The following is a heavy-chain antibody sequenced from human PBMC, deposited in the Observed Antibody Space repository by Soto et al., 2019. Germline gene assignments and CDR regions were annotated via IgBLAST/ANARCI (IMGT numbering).Heavy chain of an antibody. V-gene: IGHV3-7*05. CDR2: IKQDEGEK. CDR3: ARGPQGLVREGVDY. J-gene: IGHJ4*02. D-gene: IGHD6-19*01. CDR1: GFSFSRYW. Sequence: EVQLVESGGGLVQPGGSLRLSCVGSGFSFSRYWMTWVRQAPGKGLEWVANIKQDEGEKYYVDSVRGRFTISRDNAESSVYLQMNSLRAEDTALYYCARGPQGLVREGVDYWGQGTLVTVSS.